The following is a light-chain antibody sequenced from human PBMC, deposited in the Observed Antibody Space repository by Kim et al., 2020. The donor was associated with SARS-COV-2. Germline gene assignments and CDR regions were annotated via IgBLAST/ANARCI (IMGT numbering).Light chain of an antibody. CDR1: QDISNY. V-gene: IGKV1-33*01. CDR2: DAS. Sequence: DIQMTQSPSSLSASIGDRVTITCQASQDISNYLNWYHHKPGKDPKLLIYDASNLETGVPSRFSGSGAGTDFTFSISSLQPEDIATYYHKQYDDLPFFGQGTRLVI. CDR3: KQYDDLPF. J-gene: IGKJ5*01.